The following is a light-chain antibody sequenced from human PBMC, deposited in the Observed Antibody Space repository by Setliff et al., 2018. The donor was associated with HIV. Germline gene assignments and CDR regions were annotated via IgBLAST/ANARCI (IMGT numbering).Light chain of an antibody. CDR2: DVS. V-gene: IGLV2-11*01. J-gene: IGLJ1*01. CDR3: CSYAGSYTYV. CDR1: SSDVGGYNY. Sequence: QSVLTQPRSVSGSPGQSVTISCTGTSSDVGGYNYVSWYQQHPGKAPKLKIYDVSKRPSGVPDRFSGSKSGNTASLTIPGLQAEDEADYYCCSYAGSYTYVFGTGTKVTV.